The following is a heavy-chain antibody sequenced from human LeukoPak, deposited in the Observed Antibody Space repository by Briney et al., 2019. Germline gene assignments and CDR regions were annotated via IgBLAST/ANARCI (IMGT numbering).Heavy chain of an antibody. CDR2: ISGRDGST. CDR1: GFTFSSYT. Sequence: GGSLRLSCAASGFTFSSYTLTWVRQAPGKGLEWVSSISGRDGSTYYADSVKGRFTISRDNSKNTLYLQMNSLRAEDTAVYYCAKEERYFDYWGQGTLVTVSA. D-gene: IGHD1-1*01. CDR3: AKEERYFDY. J-gene: IGHJ4*02. V-gene: IGHV3-23*01.